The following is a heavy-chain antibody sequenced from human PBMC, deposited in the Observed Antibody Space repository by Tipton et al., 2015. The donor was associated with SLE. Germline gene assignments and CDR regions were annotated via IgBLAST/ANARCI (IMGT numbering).Heavy chain of an antibody. CDR2: ISGSGGST. D-gene: IGHD5-18*01. J-gene: IGHJ4*02. V-gene: IGHV3-23*01. CDR1: GFTFSSYA. Sequence: SLRLSCAASGFTFSSYAMSWVRQAPGKGLEWVSAISGSGGSTYYADSVKGRFTISRDNAKNSLYLQLNSLRAEDTAVYYCAKVDRTNMVTSFDYWGQGTLVTVSS. CDR3: AKVDRTNMVTSFDY.